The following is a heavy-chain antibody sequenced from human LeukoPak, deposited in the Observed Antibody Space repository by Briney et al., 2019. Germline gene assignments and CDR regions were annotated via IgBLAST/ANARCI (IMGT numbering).Heavy chain of an antibody. CDR1: GGSISSYY. Sequence: SETLSLTCTVSGGSISSYYWSWIRQPPGKGLEWIGYIYYSGSTNYNPSLKSRVTISVDTSKNQFSLKLSSVTAADTAVYYCTKGRGIWGQGTLVTVSS. D-gene: IGHD3-10*01. CDR2: IYYSGST. J-gene: IGHJ4*02. V-gene: IGHV4-59*01. CDR3: TKGRGI.